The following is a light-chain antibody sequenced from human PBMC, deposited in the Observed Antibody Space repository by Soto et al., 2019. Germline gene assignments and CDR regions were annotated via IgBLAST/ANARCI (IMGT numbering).Light chain of an antibody. CDR2: GAS. CDR1: QSVRSN. V-gene: IGKV3-20*01. CDR3: QQYGSSLIT. J-gene: IGKJ5*01. Sequence: EIVMRQSPATLSVSPGERVTLSCRASQSVRSNLAWYQQKPGQAPRLLIYGASSRATGIPDRFSGSGSGTDFTLTISILEPEDFAVYYCQQYGSSLITFGQGTRLEIK.